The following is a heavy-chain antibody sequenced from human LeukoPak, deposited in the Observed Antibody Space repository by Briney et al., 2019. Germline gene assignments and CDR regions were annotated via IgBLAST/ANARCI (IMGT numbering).Heavy chain of an antibody. J-gene: IGHJ5*02. Sequence: GASVKVSCKASGYTFTGYYMHWVRQAPGQGLEWMGWINPNSGGTNYAQKFQGWVTMTRDTSISTAYMELSRLRSDDTAVYYCARAYSGYDWGLYNWFDPWGQGTLVTVYS. CDR2: INPNSGGT. V-gene: IGHV1-2*04. D-gene: IGHD5-12*01. CDR1: GYTFTGYY. CDR3: ARAYSGYDWGLYNWFDP.